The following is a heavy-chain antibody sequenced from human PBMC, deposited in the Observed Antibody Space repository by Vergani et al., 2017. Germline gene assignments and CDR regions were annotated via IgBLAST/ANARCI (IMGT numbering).Heavy chain of an antibody. CDR3: ARVMYRDEAATGYRLEGMDI. Sequence: QVQLEESGPGLVKPSETLSLTCTVSGGSFNTYYWSWIRQSPGKGLEWIGNIDFTGSTNYNTYLNTRVTISVDTSKNQFSLKLRSVTAADTAVYFCARVMYRDEAATGYRLEGMDIWGQGTTVTISS. CDR2: IDFTGST. D-gene: IGHD3-9*01. V-gene: IGHV4-59*13. CDR1: GGSFNTYY. J-gene: IGHJ6*02.